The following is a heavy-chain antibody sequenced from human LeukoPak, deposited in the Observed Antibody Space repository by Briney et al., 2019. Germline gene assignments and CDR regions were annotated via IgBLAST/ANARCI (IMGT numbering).Heavy chain of an antibody. CDR1: GFTFSSYA. J-gene: IGHJ4*02. Sequence: PGGSLRLSCAASGFTFSSYAMSWVRQAPGKGLEWVSAISGSGGSTYYADSVEGRFTISRDNSKNTLHLQMNSLRAEDTAVYYCARVGTKRIAIRYFDWLLDYWGQGTLVTISS. CDR3: ARVGTKRIAIRYFDWLLDY. D-gene: IGHD3-9*01. V-gene: IGHV3-23*01. CDR2: ISGSGGST.